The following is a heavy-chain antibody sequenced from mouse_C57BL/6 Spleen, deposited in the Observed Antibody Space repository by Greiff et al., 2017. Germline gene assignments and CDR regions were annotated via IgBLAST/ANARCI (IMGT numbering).Heavy chain of an antibody. CDR1: GYTFTSYW. J-gene: IGHJ4*01. CDR3: ARSGGTTMDY. CDR2: IYPSDSET. V-gene: IGHV1-61*01. D-gene: IGHD4-1*01. Sequence: VQLQQPGAELVRPGSSVKLSCKASGYTFTSYWMDWVKQRPGQGLEWIGNIYPSDSETHYNQKFKDKATLTVDKSSSTAYMQLSSLTSEDSAVYYRARSGGTTMDYWGQGTSVTVSS.